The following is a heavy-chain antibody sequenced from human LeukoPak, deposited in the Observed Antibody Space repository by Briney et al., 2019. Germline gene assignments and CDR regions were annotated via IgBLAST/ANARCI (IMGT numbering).Heavy chain of an antibody. CDR1: GCDFRTYT. D-gene: IGHD4-17*01. J-gene: IGHJ4*02. CDR2: ISTSSDIV. V-gene: IGHV3-48*01. Sequence: GGSLRLSCAASGCDFRTYTMNWVRQAPGKGLEWISYISTSSDIVYYADSVMGRFTISRDNAKNSLYLQMNSLRGEDAALYYCARDFADYGDFDYWGQGTLVTVSS. CDR3: ARDFADYGDFDY.